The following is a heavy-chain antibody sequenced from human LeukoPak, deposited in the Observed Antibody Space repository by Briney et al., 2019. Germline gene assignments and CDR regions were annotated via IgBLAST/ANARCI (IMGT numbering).Heavy chain of an antibody. J-gene: IGHJ4*02. Sequence: SETLSLTCTVSGGSISSHYWSWIRQPPGKGLEWIGYIYYSGSTYYNPSLRSRVPISVDTSKNLFSLKLSSVTAADTAVYYCARVQRPLDGADYWGQGTLVTVSS. D-gene: IGHD1-1*01. CDR3: ARVQRPLDGADY. CDR2: IYYSGST. CDR1: GGSISSHY. V-gene: IGHV4-59*11.